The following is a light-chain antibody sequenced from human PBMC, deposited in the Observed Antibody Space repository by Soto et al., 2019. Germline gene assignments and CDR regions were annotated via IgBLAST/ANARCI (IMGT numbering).Light chain of an antibody. CDR2: AAA. CDR1: QRLSSNN. V-gene: IGKV3-20*01. Sequence: EIVLTQSPGTLSLSPGERASLCFSASQRLSSNNLAWYQQRPGQAPSVLIYAAASRDAGVPDRFSGSGSGTDFTLTITRLGPEDFAVYFCQQYDTSPLTFGGGTKVDIK. J-gene: IGKJ4*01. CDR3: QQYDTSPLT.